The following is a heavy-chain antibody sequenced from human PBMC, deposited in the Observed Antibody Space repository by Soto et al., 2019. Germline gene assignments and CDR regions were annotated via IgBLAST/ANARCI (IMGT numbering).Heavy chain of an antibody. V-gene: IGHV4-38-2*02. CDR3: ARGQFDY. J-gene: IGHJ4*02. CDR2: IYHSGST. CDR1: GYSISSGYY. Sequence: KAXESLSRTGSVSGYSISSGYYWGWIRQPPGKGLEWIGSIYHSGSTYYNPSLKSRVTISVDTSKNQFSLKLSSVTAADTAVYYCARGQFDYWGQGTLVTVYS.